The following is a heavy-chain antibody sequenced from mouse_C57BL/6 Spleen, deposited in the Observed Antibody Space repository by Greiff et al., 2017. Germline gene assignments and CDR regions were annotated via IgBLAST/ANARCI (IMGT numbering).Heavy chain of an antibody. D-gene: IGHD2-1*01. J-gene: IGHJ3*01. CDR3: AKRNYGNLFAY. CDR2: IDPSDSYT. CDR1: GYTFTSYW. Sequence: QVQLQQPGAELVKPGASVKLSCKASGYTFTSYWMQWVKQRPGQGLEWIGEIDPSDSYTNYNQKFKGKATLTVDTSSRTAYMQLSSLTSEDSAVYYCAKRNYGNLFAYWGQGTLVTVSA. V-gene: IGHV1-50*01.